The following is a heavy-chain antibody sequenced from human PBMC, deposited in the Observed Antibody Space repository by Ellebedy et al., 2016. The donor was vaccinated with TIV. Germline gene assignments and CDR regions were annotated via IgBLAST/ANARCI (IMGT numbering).Heavy chain of an antibody. D-gene: IGHD6-13*01. CDR3: ARGEQQLVSGYYYYCGMDV. V-gene: IGHV3-13*01. J-gene: IGHJ6*02. CDR2: IGTAGDT. CDR1: GFTFSSYD. Sequence: GESLKISCAASGFTFSSYDMHWVRQPTGKGLEWVSAIGTAGDTYYPGSVKGRLTISSEHAKNSLYLQMNSLRAGDTAVYYCARGEQQLVSGYYYYCGMDVWGQGTTVTVSS.